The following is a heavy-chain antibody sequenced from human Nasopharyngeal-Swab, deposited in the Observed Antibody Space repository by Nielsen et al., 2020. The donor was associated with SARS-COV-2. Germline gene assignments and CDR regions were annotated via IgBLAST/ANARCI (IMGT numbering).Heavy chain of an antibody. J-gene: IGHJ4*02. CDR2: IYYSGST. CDR3: ASYDYRLSYFDY. V-gene: IGHV4-30-4*01. D-gene: IGHD4-11*01. Sequence: LRLSCTVSGGSISSTDYYWSWIRQPPGKGLEWIGYIYYSGSTYYNPSLKSRVTISVDTSKNQFSLKLSSVTAADTAVYYCASYDYRLSYFDYWGPGTLVTVSS. CDR1: GGSISSTDYY.